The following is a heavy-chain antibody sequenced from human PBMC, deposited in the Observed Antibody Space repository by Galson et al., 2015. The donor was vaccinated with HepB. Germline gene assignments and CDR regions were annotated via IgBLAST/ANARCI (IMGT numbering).Heavy chain of an antibody. Sequence: SLRLSCAGSGFIFSNYALSWVRQAPGKGLQWVSGISGDTYGTYYADSVKGRFTISSDNSNSRLYLQMTSVTADGTATYYCAKGRGWYTGFDSWGQGALVTVSS. V-gene: IGHV3-23*01. D-gene: IGHD6-19*01. J-gene: IGHJ4*02. CDR1: GFIFSNYA. CDR2: ISGDTYGT. CDR3: AKGRGWYTGFDS.